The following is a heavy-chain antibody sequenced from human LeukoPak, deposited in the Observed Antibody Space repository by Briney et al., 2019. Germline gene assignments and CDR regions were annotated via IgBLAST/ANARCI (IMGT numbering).Heavy chain of an antibody. Sequence: PSGTLSLTCAVYGGSFSGYHWTWVRQAPGKGLEWIGEINHSGGTNYNPSLKSRVTISVDTSKNQFSLKLSSVTAADTAVYYCARGLYPDILGRHFDYWGRGTLVTVSS. CDR1: GGSFSGYH. V-gene: IGHV4-34*01. D-gene: IGHD5-12*01. J-gene: IGHJ4*02. CDR2: INHSGGT. CDR3: ARGLYPDILGRHFDY.